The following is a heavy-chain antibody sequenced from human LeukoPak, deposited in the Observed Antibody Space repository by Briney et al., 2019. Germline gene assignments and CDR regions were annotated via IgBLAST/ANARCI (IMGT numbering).Heavy chain of an antibody. Sequence: ASVKVSCKASGHTFTGYYLHWVRQAPRQGLEWMGWINPNIGDTGYAQKFQGRVTMTRDTSITTAYMDLSRLRSDDTAVYYCARPNVDTAMVAVDDAFDIWGQGTMVTVSS. CDR2: INPNIGDT. CDR1: GHTFTGYY. CDR3: ARPNVDTAMVAVDDAFDI. J-gene: IGHJ3*02. V-gene: IGHV1-2*02. D-gene: IGHD5-18*01.